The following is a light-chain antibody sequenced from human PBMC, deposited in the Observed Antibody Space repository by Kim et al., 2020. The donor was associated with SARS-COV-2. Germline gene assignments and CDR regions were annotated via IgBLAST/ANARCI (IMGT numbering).Light chain of an antibody. CDR3: QQYENWPIT. J-gene: IGKJ4*02. V-gene: IGKV3-15*01. CDR2: DAS. Sequence: EIVMTQSPATLSVSPEERATLSCRASRSVSSNIAWYQQKRGQPPRLLMYDASTRATGIPVRFSGSGSGTEFTLTISSLQSEDFAVYFCQQYENWPITFGGGTKVDIK. CDR1: RSVSSN.